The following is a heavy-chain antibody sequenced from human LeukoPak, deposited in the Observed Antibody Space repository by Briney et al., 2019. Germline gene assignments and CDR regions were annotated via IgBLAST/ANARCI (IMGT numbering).Heavy chain of an antibody. CDR2: IWYDGSNK. D-gene: IGHD3-22*01. Sequence: PGGSLRLSCAASGFTFNNYGMHWVRQAPGKGLEWVAVIWYDGSNKYYEDSVKGRFTISRDNSKNTPYLQMNSLRAEDTAVYYCAKVSDSSGSDYWGQGTLVTVSS. J-gene: IGHJ4*02. V-gene: IGHV3-33*06. CDR1: GFTFNNYG. CDR3: AKVSDSSGSDY.